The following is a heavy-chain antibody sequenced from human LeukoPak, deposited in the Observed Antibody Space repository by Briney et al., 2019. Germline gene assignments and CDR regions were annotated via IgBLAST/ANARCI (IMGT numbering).Heavy chain of an antibody. Sequence: WASVKVSCKASGYTFTGYYMHWVRQAPGQGLEWMGRINPSSGGSNYAPKFQGRVTMSRDTSISTAYMELSRLRSDDAAVYYCARVGYYESSGYYEYWGQGTLVTVSS. D-gene: IGHD3-22*01. J-gene: IGHJ4*02. CDR2: INPSSGGS. CDR1: GYTFTGYY. CDR3: ARVGYYESSGYYEY. V-gene: IGHV1-2*06.